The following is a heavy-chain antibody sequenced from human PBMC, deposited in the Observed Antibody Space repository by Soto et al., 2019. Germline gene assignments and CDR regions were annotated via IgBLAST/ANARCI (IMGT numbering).Heavy chain of an antibody. CDR2: ISTNGGST. V-gene: IGHV3-64D*06. CDR3: VKGEYYYDSSGYYPFEY. CDR1: GFTXSSYA. D-gene: IGHD3-22*01. Sequence: GGSLRLSCSASGFTXSSYAMHWVRQAPGKGLEYVSSISTNGGSTHYADSVKGRFTISRDNSKNTQYLQMSSLRADDTAVYYCVKGEYYYDSSGYYPFEYWGQGTLVTVSS. J-gene: IGHJ4*02.